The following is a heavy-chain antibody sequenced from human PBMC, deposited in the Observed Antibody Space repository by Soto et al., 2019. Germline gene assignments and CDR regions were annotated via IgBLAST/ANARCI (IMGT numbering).Heavy chain of an antibody. CDR2: IYHSGST. Sequence: SETLSLTCAVSGSSISSGGYSWSWVRQPPGKGLEWIGYIYHSGSTYYNPSLKSRVTISVDRSKNQFSLKLSSVTAADTAVYYCASSSSPLRDYWGQGTLVTVSS. V-gene: IGHV4-30-2*01. CDR3: ASSSSPLRDY. J-gene: IGHJ4*02. D-gene: IGHD6-13*01. CDR1: GSSISSGGYS.